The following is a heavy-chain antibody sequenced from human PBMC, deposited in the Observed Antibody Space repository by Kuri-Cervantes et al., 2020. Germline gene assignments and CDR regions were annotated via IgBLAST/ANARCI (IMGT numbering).Heavy chain of an antibody. CDR2: ISFDGIYK. D-gene: IGHD6-19*01. CDR3: AKAGSGWSFDY. CDR1: GFTFNSYA. J-gene: IGHJ4*02. Sequence: GESLKISCAASGFTFNSYAMHWVRQAPGKGLEWVALISFDGIYKRYADSVKGRFTISRDNSKNTLSLQMNSLRPEDTAAYYCAKAGSGWSFDYWGQGTLVTVSS. V-gene: IGHV3-30*01.